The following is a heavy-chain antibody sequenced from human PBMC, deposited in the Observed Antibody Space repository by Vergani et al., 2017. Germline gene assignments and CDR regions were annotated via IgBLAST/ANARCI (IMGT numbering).Heavy chain of an antibody. CDR2: VSGSSATP. CDR3: VRDVRVSRT. Sequence: EVQLVESGGGLVQPGGSLRLSCAASGSTFSSYAMNWVRQAPGKGLEWVSSVSGSSATPYYADSVKGRFIISRDNAKNSLYLDMSSLRAEDTAVYYCVRDVRVSRTWGQGTLVAVSS. V-gene: IGHV3-48*04. J-gene: IGHJ3*01. CDR1: GSTFSSYA.